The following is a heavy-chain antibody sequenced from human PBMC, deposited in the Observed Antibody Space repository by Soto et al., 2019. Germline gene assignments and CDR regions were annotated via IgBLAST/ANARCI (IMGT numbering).Heavy chain of an antibody. J-gene: IGHJ5*02. D-gene: IGHD3-16*01. CDR3: ARAVAPYLGTWFDP. V-gene: IGHV4-30-2*01. Sequence: QLQLQESGSGLVKPSQTLSLTCTVSSGSITSGNSYSWSWIRQPPGKGLEWIGSISRSGSTSYNPSLKGRVTMSVDKSKNQFSLNLSSVTAADMAVYYCARAVAPYLGTWFDPWGQGTLVIVSS. CDR1: SGSITSGNSYS. CDR2: ISRSGST.